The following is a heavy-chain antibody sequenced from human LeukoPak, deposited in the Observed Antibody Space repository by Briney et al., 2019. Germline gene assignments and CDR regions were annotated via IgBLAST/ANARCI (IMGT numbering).Heavy chain of an antibody. CDR1: GFTFSSFA. Sequence: GGSLRLPCAASGFTFSSFAMHWVRQAPGKGLEWVAVISYDGSNKYYADSVKGRFTISRDNSENTLYLQMNSLRAEDTAVFYCAKDMCSSTSCSRRAFDIWGQGTMVTVSS. D-gene: IGHD2-2*01. CDR2: ISYDGSNK. CDR3: AKDMCSSTSCSRRAFDI. V-gene: IGHV3-30-3*01. J-gene: IGHJ3*02.